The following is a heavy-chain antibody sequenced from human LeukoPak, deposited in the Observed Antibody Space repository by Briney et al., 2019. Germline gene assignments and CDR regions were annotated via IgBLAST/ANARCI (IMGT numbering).Heavy chain of an antibody. CDR2: ISGSGGST. Sequence: GGSLRLSCAASGFTFSSYAMSWVRQAPGKGLEWVSAISGSGGSTYYADSVKGRFTISRDNSKNTLYLQMNSLRAEDTAVYYCANSANDNYDFWSGPGWGYMDVWGKGTTVTVSS. V-gene: IGHV3-23*01. D-gene: IGHD3-3*01. CDR3: ANSANDNYDFWSGPGWGYMDV. CDR1: GFTFSSYA. J-gene: IGHJ6*03.